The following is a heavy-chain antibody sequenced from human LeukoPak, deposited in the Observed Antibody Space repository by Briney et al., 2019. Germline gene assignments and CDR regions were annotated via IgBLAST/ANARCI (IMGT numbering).Heavy chain of an antibody. Sequence: ASVKVSCKASGHTCNGYYMHWVRRAPGHGLEWMGRINPNSGGADSAQKFQGRVTLTIDTSINTAYMELSSLRSDDTAVYYCARDRRGYTGYDMNWGQGTLVTVSS. V-gene: IGHV1-2*06. CDR2: INPNSGGA. CDR1: GHTCNGYY. J-gene: IGHJ4*02. D-gene: IGHD5-12*01. CDR3: ARDRRGYTGYDMN.